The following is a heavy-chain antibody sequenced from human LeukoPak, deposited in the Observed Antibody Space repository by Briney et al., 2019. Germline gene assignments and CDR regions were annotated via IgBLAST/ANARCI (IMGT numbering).Heavy chain of an antibody. V-gene: IGHV5-51*01. CDR2: IYPGDSDT. J-gene: IGHJ4*02. CDR1: GYIFTSYW. Sequence: GESLKISCKGSGYIFTSYWIGWVRQMPGKGLEWMGIIYPGDSDTRYSPSFQGQVTISADKSISTAYLQWSSLKASDTAMYYCARRGYSGYDYPQAFDYWGQGTLVTVSS. CDR3: ARRGYSGYDYPQAFDY. D-gene: IGHD5-12*01.